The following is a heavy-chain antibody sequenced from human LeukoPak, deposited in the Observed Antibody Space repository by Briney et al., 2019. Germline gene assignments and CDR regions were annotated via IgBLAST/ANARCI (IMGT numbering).Heavy chain of an antibody. V-gene: IGHV1-18*01. Sequence: GASVKVSCKASGYTFTSSGISWLRQAPGQGLEWTGWISAYNVNTNYAQKFQGRVTITTDTSTSTAYMDLRSLRSDDTAVYYCARGATVTTPNYFDYWGQGTLVTVSS. CDR3: ARGATVTTPNYFDY. J-gene: IGHJ4*02. CDR2: ISAYNVNT. D-gene: IGHD4-17*01. CDR1: GYTFTSSG.